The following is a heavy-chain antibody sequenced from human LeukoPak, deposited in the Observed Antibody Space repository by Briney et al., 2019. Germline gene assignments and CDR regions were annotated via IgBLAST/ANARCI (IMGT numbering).Heavy chain of an antibody. J-gene: IGHJ6*03. Sequence: SQTLSLTCTVSGASITSGDYYWGWIRQPPGKGLEWIGSIYYSGSTYYNPSLKSRVTISVDTSKNQFSLKLSSVTAADTAVYYCARNYYDILTGYYTDYYYYMDVWGKGTTVTVSS. CDR1: GASITSGDYY. CDR2: IYYSGST. D-gene: IGHD3-9*01. V-gene: IGHV4-39*07. CDR3: ARNYYDILTGYYTDYYYYMDV.